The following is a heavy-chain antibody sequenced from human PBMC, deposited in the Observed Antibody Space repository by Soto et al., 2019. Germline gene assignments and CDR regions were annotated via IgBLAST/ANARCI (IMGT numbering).Heavy chain of an antibody. V-gene: IGHV1-46*01. CDR1: GYTFTSYY. CDR2: INPSGGST. CDR3: AYQDSSSPWFDP. J-gene: IGHJ5*02. D-gene: IGHD6-6*01. Sequence: ASVKVSCKESGYTFTSYYMHWVRQATGQGLEWMGIINPSGGSTSYAQKFQGRVTMTRDTSTSTVYMELSSLRSEDTAAYYCAYQDSSSPWFDPWGQGTLVTVSS.